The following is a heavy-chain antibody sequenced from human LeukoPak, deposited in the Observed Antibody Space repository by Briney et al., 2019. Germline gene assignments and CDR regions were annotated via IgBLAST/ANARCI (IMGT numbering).Heavy chain of an antibody. D-gene: IGHD1-1*01. CDR1: GGSISSYY. CDR2: IYYSGGT. Sequence: PSETLSLTCTVSGGSISSYYWTWIRQPPGKGLEWIGYIYYSGGTNYNPSLKSRVTISVDTPKNQFSLKLTAVTAADTAVYYCARVGDWNDLVYWGQGILVTVSS. J-gene: IGHJ4*01. CDR3: ARVGDWNDLVY. V-gene: IGHV4-59*01.